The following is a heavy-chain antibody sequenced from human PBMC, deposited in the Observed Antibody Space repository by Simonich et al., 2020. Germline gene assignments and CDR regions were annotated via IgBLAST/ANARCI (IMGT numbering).Heavy chain of an antibody. J-gene: IGHJ3*02. CDR3: ARDPVVPAAIRNAFDI. Sequence: QVQLVQSGAEVKKPGASVKVSCKASGYTFTGYFMHWVRQAPGQGIEWMEWINPNSGGKNYAQKCKGRVTMTRDTSISTAYMELSRLRSDDTAVYYCARDPVVPAAIRNAFDIWGQGTMVTVSS. CDR2: INPNSGGK. V-gene: IGHV1-2*02. CDR1: GYTFTGYF. D-gene: IGHD2-2*01.